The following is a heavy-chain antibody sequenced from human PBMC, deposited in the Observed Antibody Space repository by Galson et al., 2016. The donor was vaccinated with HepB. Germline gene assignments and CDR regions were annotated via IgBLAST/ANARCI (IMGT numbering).Heavy chain of an antibody. Sequence: PSIQGHVTISVDTSLTTTYLQWNSLKASDTAMYYCARRGGRVGITARGFDFWGQGTLVTVSS. CDR3: ARRGGRVGITARGFDF. J-gene: IGHJ4*02. D-gene: IGHD1-26*01. V-gene: IGHV5-51*01.